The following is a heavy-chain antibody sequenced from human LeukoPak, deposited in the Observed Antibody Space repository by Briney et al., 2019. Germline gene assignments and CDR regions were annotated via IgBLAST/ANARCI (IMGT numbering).Heavy chain of an antibody. D-gene: IGHD1-1*01. CDR1: GYTYTGYY. CDR3: ARGAPSGNWFDP. Sequence: ASVKVSCKASGYTYTGYYMHWVRQAPGQGLEGMGWINPNSGGTNYAQKVQGRVTMTRDTSISTAYMELSRLRSDDTAVYYCARGAPSGNWFDPWGQGTLVTVSS. V-gene: IGHV1-2*02. CDR2: INPNSGGT. J-gene: IGHJ5*02.